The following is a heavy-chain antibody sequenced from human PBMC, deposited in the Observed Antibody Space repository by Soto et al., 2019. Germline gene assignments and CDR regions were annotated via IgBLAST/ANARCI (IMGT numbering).Heavy chain of an antibody. Sequence: SETLSLTCTVSGGSISSGGYYWSWIRQHPGKGLEWIGYIYYSGSTYYNPSLKSRVTISVDTSKNQFSLKLSSVTAADTAVYYCARQTRYCSGGSCYPAGYFQHWGQGTLVTVSS. CDR3: ARQTRYCSGGSCYPAGYFQH. D-gene: IGHD2-15*01. V-gene: IGHV4-31*03. CDR2: IYYSGST. J-gene: IGHJ1*01. CDR1: GGSISSGGYY.